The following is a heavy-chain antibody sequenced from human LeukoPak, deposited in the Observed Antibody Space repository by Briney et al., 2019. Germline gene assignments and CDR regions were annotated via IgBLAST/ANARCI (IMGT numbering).Heavy chain of an antibody. V-gene: IGHV3-23*01. CDR2: ISGSGGST. Sequence: GGSLRLSCAASGFTFSSYAMSWVRQAPGKGLEWVSAISGSGGSTYYADSVKGRFTISRDNSKNTLYLQMNSLRAEDTAVYYCAKGPDFWSGFPMDVWGQGTTVTVSS. D-gene: IGHD3-3*01. CDR3: AKGPDFWSGFPMDV. J-gene: IGHJ6*02. CDR1: GFTFSSYA.